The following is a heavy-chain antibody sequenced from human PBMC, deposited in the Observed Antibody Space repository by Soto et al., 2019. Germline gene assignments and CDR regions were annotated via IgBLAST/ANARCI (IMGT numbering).Heavy chain of an antibody. D-gene: IGHD6-6*01. Sequence: GESLKISCKGSGYSFTSYWIGWVRQMPGKGLEWMGIIYPGDSDTRYSPSFQGQVTISADKSISTAYLQWSSLKASDTAMYYCARLPDEQLVFSRKMDYYYYYMDVWGKGTTVTVSS. CDR2: IYPGDSDT. CDR3: ARLPDEQLVFSRKMDYYYYYMDV. V-gene: IGHV5-51*01. CDR1: GYSFTSYW. J-gene: IGHJ6*03.